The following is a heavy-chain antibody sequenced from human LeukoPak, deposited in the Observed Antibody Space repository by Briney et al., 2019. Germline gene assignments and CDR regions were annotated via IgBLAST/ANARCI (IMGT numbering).Heavy chain of an antibody. Sequence: ASVKVSCKASGYTFTSYHIDWVRRAPGQGPEWMGWMNAESGHTGYAQNLEGRVSMTRDTSTNTAYMELRSLRSEDTAVYFCARGMFDNSGHYYYFYYALDVWGQGTTVTVSS. CDR3: ARGMFDNSGHYYYFYYALDV. V-gene: IGHV1-8*01. CDR1: GYTFTSYH. J-gene: IGHJ6*02. CDR2: MNAESGHT. D-gene: IGHD3-22*01.